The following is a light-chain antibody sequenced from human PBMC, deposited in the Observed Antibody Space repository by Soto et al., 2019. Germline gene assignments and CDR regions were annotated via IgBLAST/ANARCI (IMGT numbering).Light chain of an antibody. CDR3: TQHVQLPVT. V-gene: IGKV2D-29*01. J-gene: IGKJ4*01. Sequence: EIVMTQDPLSLSVIPGPPASMSCKSSDSLLHTYGKTDLFCYLQRPGQPPQLLISEVSNRFSVVPDRVRGSSPGPDFTLKISRLETEDVRLYSCTQHVQLPVTFGIGNRVEIK. CDR2: EVS. CDR1: DSLLHTYGKTD.